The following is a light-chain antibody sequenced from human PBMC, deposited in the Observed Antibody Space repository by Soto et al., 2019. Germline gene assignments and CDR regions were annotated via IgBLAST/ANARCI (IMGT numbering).Light chain of an antibody. CDR2: AAS. CDR1: QRIANW. Sequence: DIQMTQSPSSVSASVGARVTISCRASQRIANWVAWYQQKPGKAPHLLIYAASTLQSGAPSRFSGSGSWTDFIVNISSLQPDDSATYYGQHANRFPFTFGPGTKVDV. V-gene: IGKV1-12*01. CDR3: QHANRFPFT. J-gene: IGKJ3*01.